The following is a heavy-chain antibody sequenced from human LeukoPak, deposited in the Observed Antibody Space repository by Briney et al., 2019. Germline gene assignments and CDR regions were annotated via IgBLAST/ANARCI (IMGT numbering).Heavy chain of an antibody. Sequence: GGSLRLSCAASGFTFSSYAMHWVRQAPGKGLEWVAVISYDGSNKYYADSVKGRFTISRDNSKNTLYLQMNSLRAEDTAVYYCARQGAMTTVAPDAFGIWGQGTMVTVSS. V-gene: IGHV3-30-3*01. CDR3: ARQGAMTTVAPDAFGI. J-gene: IGHJ3*02. CDR2: ISYDGSNK. CDR1: GFTFSSYA. D-gene: IGHD4-23*01.